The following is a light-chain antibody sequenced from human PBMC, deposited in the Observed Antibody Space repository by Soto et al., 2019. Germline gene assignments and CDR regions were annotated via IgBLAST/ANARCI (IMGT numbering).Light chain of an antibody. CDR1: QSLLYSDGNTH. Sequence: DVVMTQSPLSLAVTLGQPASISCRSSQSLLYSDGNTHLNWFHQRPGQSPRRLIYKVSNRDSGVPDRFSGRGSGTDFTMKISRVEAEDVGVYYCMQGTHWPPYTFGQGNKLEIK. J-gene: IGKJ2*01. CDR3: MQGTHWPPYT. CDR2: KVS. V-gene: IGKV2-30*01.